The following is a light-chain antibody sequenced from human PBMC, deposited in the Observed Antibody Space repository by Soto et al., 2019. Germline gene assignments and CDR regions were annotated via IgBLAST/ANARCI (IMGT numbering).Light chain of an antibody. V-gene: IGKV3-20*01. CDR3: QQYGSSPGT. Sequence: EIVLTQSPGPLSLSPGERATLSCRASQSVSSGFLAWYQQKPGKGPSLLIHGPSFRATCIPDRFSGSGYGTEINLTISRREPEDFEVYYCQQYGSSPGTLGQGTKVEI. CDR2: GPS. CDR1: QSVSSGF. J-gene: IGKJ1*01.